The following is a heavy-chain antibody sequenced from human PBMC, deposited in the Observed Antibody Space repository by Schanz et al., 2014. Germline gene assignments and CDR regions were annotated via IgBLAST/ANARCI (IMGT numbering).Heavy chain of an antibody. CDR1: GFSFSSYA. Sequence: EVQLLESGGGLVEPGGSLILSCAASGFSFSSYAMGWVRQARGKGLEWVSAMNESHSTIYYADSVRGRFTISRDNAENTLFLQMNSLRAEDTAVYYCARKVVATIGGYYDNWGQGTLVIVSS. V-gene: IGHV3-23*01. D-gene: IGHD5-12*01. CDR3: ARKVVATIGGYYDN. CDR2: MNESHSTI. J-gene: IGHJ4*02.